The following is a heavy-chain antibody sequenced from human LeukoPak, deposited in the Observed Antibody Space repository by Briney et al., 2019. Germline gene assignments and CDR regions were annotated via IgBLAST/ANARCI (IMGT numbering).Heavy chain of an antibody. CDR3: ARVSGGYGSGSYYNWRPVEY. V-gene: IGHV4-31*03. Sequence: SQTLSLTCTVSGGSISSGGYYWSWIRQHPGKGLEWIGYIYYSGSTYYNPSLKSRVTISVDTSKNQFSLKLSSVTAADTAVYYCARVSGGYGSGSYYNWRPVEYWGQGTLVTVSS. J-gene: IGHJ4*02. CDR1: GGSISSGGYY. D-gene: IGHD3-10*01. CDR2: IYYSGST.